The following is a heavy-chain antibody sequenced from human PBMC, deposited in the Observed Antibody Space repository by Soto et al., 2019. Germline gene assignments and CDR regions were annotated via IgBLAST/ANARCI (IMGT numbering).Heavy chain of an antibody. V-gene: IGHV3-33*06. J-gene: IGHJ4*02. Sequence: TGGSLRLSCAASGFSFSNYGMHWVRQAPGKGLEWVAVIWSDGSNKYYADSVKGRFTISRDNSKNTLYLQMNSLRAEDTAVYYCANPSFYGGNARPDDWGQGTLVTVSS. D-gene: IGHD4-17*01. CDR3: ANPSFYGGNARPDD. CDR2: IWSDGSNK. CDR1: GFSFSNYG.